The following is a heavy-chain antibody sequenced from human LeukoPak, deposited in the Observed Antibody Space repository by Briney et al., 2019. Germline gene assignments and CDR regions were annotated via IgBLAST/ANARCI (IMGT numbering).Heavy chain of an antibody. V-gene: IGHV3-49*03. Sequence: PGRSLRLSCTASGFTFDGYAMSWFRQGPGKGLEWVGLIRSKAYGATTEYAASVKGRFTISRDDSKSITYLQMNSLKTEDTAIYYCTRDPAFVAGDYFYDYWGQGTLVTVSS. CDR1: GFTFDGYA. CDR3: TRDPAFVAGDYFYDY. CDR2: IRSKAYGATT. J-gene: IGHJ4*02. D-gene: IGHD6-19*01.